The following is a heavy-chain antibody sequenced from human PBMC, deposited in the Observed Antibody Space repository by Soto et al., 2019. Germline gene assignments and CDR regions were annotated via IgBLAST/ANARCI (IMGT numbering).Heavy chain of an antibody. Sequence: PSQTLSLPCAISGHRVSSNSAAWNWIRQSPSRGLEWLGRTYYRYKWYTDSAVSVKSRITSNPDTSKNQFSLQLNSVTPEDTAVYYWARDRRKGGVAGRYYYYGMDVWGQGTTVTVSS. J-gene: IGHJ6*02. D-gene: IGHD6-19*01. CDR3: ARDRRKGGVAGRYYYYGMDV. CDR1: GHRVSSNSAA. CDR2: TYYRYKWYT. V-gene: IGHV6-1*01.